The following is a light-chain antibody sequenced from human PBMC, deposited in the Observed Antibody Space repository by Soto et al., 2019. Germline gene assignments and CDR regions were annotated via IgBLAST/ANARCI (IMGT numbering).Light chain of an antibody. CDR3: HQYNSLPHT. J-gene: IGKJ4*01. Sequence: DIPMTQPPSSLSASVGDRATITCRASQDISNYLGWFQQKPGQAPQSLIYSAPSLQSGVPSKFSGSGSGTAFTLTISTLQPEDSATCYCHQYNSLPHTFGGGTKVVI. CDR2: SAP. V-gene: IGKV1-16*02. CDR1: QDISNY.